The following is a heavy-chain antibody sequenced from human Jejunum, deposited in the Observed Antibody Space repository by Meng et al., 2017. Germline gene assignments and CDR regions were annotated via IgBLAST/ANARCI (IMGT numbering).Heavy chain of an antibody. CDR1: VNTFDSYE. Sequence: VQLVPAVSELKKPGSLVRVAWMASVNTFDSYEINWARQDPGQGLGWLGWINTKTGNPMYAQGFTGRFVFSLNTSVSTAHLHISTLTPEDTAVYYCATSGGGFDYWGQGTPVTVSS. CDR2: INTKTGNP. V-gene: IGHV7-4-1*02. J-gene: IGHJ4*02. D-gene: IGHD1-26*01. CDR3: ATSGGGFDY.